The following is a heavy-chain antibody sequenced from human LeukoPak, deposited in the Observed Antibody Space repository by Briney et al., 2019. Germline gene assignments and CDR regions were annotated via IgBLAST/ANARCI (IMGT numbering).Heavy chain of an antibody. J-gene: IGHJ5*02. Sequence: GGSRRLSCAASGFTFNNAWMSWVRQAPGKGLEWVGRIKSKTAGGTTDYAAPVKGRFTISRDDSKNTLFLLMNSLKTEDTAVYYCTYPSGYSGNSYPASWGLGTLVTVSS. CDR2: IKSKTAGGTT. CDR3: TYPSGYSGNSYPAS. V-gene: IGHV3-15*01. D-gene: IGHD2-15*01. CDR1: GFTFNNAW.